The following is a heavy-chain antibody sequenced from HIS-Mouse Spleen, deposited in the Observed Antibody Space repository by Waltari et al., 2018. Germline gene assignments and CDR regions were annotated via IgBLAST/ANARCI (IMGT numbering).Heavy chain of an antibody. J-gene: IGHJ2*01. Sequence: QLQLQESGPGLVKPSETLSLTCTVSGGSIRSSWYYWGWIRQPPGKGPGWIGSIYYSGSTYYNPSLKSRVTISVDTSKNQFSLKLSSVTAADTAVYYCAREIPYSSSWYDWYFDLWGRGTLVTVSS. CDR3: AREIPYSSSWYDWYFDL. D-gene: IGHD6-13*01. V-gene: IGHV4-39*07. CDR1: GGSIRSSWYY. CDR2: IYYSGST.